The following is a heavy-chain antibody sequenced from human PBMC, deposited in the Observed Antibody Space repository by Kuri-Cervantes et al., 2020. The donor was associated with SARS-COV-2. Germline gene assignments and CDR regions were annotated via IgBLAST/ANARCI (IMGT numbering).Heavy chain of an antibody. CDR2: FDPEDGET. V-gene: IGHV1-24*01. J-gene: IGHJ6*03. D-gene: IGHD4-11*01. CDR3: ARVAGPPDYTYYYYYMDV. CDR1: GYTLTELS. Sequence: ASVKVSCKVSGYTLTELSMHWVRQAPGKGLEWMGGFDPEDGETIYAQKFQGRVTMTEDTSTSTAYMELRSLRSDDAAVYYCARVAGPPDYTYYYYYMDVWGKGTTVTVSS.